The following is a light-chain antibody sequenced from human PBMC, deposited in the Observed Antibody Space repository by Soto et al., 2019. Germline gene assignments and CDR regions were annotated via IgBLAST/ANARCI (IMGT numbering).Light chain of an antibody. CDR2: DVS. V-gene: IGLV2-14*01. J-gene: IGLJ1*01. Sequence: QSALTQPASVSGSPGQSITISCTGTSSDVGGYNYVSRYQQHPSKAPKLMIYDVSNRPSGVSNRFSGSKSGNTASLTISGFQSEDEADYYCSSYTSSSTYVFGTGTKVTVL. CDR3: SSYTSSSTYV. CDR1: SSDVGGYNY.